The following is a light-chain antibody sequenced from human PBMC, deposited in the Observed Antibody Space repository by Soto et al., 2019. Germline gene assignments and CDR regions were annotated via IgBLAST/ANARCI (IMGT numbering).Light chain of an antibody. CDR3: QQYGSSPRT. J-gene: IGKJ2*01. V-gene: IGKV3-20*01. CDR1: QSVSSSY. Sequence: EIVLTQSPGTLSLSPGERATLSCRASQSVSSSYLAWYQQKPGQAPRLLIYGASSRATGIPDRFSGSGSGTDFTLTIGRLEPEDFVVYSCQQYGSSPRTFGQGTKLEIK. CDR2: GAS.